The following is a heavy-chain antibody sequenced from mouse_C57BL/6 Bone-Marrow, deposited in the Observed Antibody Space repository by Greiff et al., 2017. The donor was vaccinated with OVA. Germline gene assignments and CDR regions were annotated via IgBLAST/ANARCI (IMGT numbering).Heavy chain of an antibody. J-gene: IGHJ2*01. Sequence: QVQLQQSGAELVKPGASVKLSCKASGYTFTSYWMQWVKQRPGQGLEWIGEIDPSDSYTNYNQKFKGKATLTVDTSSSTAYMQLSSLTSEDSAVYYCARGRGGFDYWGQGTTLTVSS. V-gene: IGHV1-50*01. CDR3: ARGRGGFDY. CDR1: GYTFTSYW. CDR2: IDPSDSYT.